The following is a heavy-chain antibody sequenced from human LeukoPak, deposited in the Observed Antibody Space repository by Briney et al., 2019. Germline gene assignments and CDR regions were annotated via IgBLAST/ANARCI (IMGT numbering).Heavy chain of an antibody. CDR1: GGSISSYY. Sequence: SETLSLTCTVSGGSISSYYWSWIRQPPGKGLEWTGYIYYSGSTNYNPSLKSRVTISVDTSKNQFSLKLSSVTAADAAVYYCAGGRNNWNFASHRGYNWFDPWGQGTLVTVSS. J-gene: IGHJ5*02. V-gene: IGHV4-59*01. CDR3: AGGRNNWNFASHRGYNWFDP. CDR2: IYYSGST. D-gene: IGHD1-7*01.